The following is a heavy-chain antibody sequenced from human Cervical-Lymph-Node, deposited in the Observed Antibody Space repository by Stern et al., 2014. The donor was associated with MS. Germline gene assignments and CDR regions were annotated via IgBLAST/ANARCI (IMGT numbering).Heavy chain of an antibody. V-gene: IGHV1-46*01. CDR2: NSPRSITT. J-gene: IGHJ6*02. Sequence: QMQLVQSGAEVKKPGASVKVSCKASGYTLTIFYVHWVRQAPGQELEWMGINSPRSITTAYAQKFQGRVTMTRDTSTSTVYMELSSLRSEYTAVYYCASGGEVDGGDVWGQGTTVTVFS. CDR3: ASGGEVDGGDV. D-gene: IGHD1-26*01. CDR1: GYTLTIFY.